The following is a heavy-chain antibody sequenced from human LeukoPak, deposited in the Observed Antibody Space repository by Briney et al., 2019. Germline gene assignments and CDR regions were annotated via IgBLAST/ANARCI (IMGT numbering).Heavy chain of an antibody. CDR1: GGSISSSSYH. Sequence: SETLSLTCTVSGGSISSSSYHWGWIRQPPGKGLEWIGTIYYSGSTYYSPSLKSRVTISVDRSKNQFSLKLSSVTAADTAVYYCATKGIVGVHRPFDYWGQGTLVTVSS. J-gene: IGHJ4*02. CDR2: IYYSGST. CDR3: ATKGIVGVHRPFDY. D-gene: IGHD1-26*01. V-gene: IGHV4-39*07.